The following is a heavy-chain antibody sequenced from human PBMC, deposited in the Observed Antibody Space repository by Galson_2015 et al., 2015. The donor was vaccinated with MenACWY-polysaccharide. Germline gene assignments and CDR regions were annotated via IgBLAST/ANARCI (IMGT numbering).Heavy chain of an antibody. J-gene: IGHJ6*02. V-gene: IGHV3-33*01. D-gene: IGHD4-11*01. CDR1: GFTFSSYG. CDR2: IWYDGSNK. CDR3: AREGSNYVGANYYYYGMDV. Sequence: SLRLSCAASGFTFSSYGMHWVRQAPGKGPEWVAVIWYDGSNKYYADSVKGRFTISRDNSKNTLYLQMNSLRAEDTAVYYCAREGSNYVGANYYYYGMDVWGQGTTVTVSS.